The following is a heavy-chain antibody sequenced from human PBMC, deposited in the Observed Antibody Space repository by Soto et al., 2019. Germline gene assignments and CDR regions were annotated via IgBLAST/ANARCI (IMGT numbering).Heavy chain of an antibody. J-gene: IGHJ3*02. CDR1: GFTFSSYA. D-gene: IGHD2-2*01. V-gene: IGHV3-23*01. Sequence: GGSLRLSCAASGFTFSSYAMSWVRQAPGKGLEWVSAISGSGGSTYYADSVKGRFTISRDNSKNTLYLQMNSLRAEDTAVYYCAKDLLGDIVVVPADDAFDIWGQGTMVTVSS. CDR3: AKDLLGDIVVVPADDAFDI. CDR2: ISGSGGST.